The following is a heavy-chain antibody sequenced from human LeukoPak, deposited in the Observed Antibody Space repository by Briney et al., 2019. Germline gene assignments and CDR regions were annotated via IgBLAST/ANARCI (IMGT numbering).Heavy chain of an antibody. J-gene: IGHJ4*02. V-gene: IGHV4-59*01. Sequence: SETLSLTCTVSGGSISSYYWSWIRQPPGKGLEWIGYIYYSGSTNYNPSLKSRVTISVDTSKNQFSLKLSPVTAADTAVYYCARVRYSYCPPHYFDYWGQGTLVTVSS. CDR2: IYYSGST. D-gene: IGHD5-18*01. CDR3: ARVRYSYCPPHYFDY. CDR1: GGSISSYY.